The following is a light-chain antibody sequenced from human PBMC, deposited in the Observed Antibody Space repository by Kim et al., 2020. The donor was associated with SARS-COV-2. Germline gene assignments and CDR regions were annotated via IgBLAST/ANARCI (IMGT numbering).Light chain of an antibody. Sequence: SYELTQPPSVSVAPGKTARVTCEGDNIGSKSVHWYQQKPGQAPVLVIYYNADRPSGIPERFSGSISGDTATLTISRVEAGDEADYFCQVWDNTSDHPVFGGGTQLTVL. CDR1: NIGSKS. V-gene: IGLV3-21*04. CDR2: YNA. J-gene: IGLJ3*02. CDR3: QVWDNTSDHPV.